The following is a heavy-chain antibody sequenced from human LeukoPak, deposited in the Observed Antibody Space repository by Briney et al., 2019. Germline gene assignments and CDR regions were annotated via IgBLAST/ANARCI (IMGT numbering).Heavy chain of an antibody. CDR2: INSDGSST. V-gene: IGHV3-74*01. D-gene: IGHD5-12*01. Sequence: GGSLRLSCAASGFTFSSYWMHWVRQAPGKGLVWVSRINSDGSSTSYADSVKGRFTISRDNAKNTLYLQMNSLRAEDTAVYYCARVGYSGYDHFDYWGQGTLVTVPS. CDR1: GFTFSSYW. J-gene: IGHJ4*02. CDR3: ARVGYSGYDHFDY.